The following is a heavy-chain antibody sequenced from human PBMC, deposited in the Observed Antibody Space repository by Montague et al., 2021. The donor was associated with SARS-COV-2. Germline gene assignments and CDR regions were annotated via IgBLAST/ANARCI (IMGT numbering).Heavy chain of an antibody. V-gene: IGHV4-61*02. J-gene: IGHJ5*02. CDR3: ARQPFITINRGASWSGFDP. Sequence: TLSLTCAVSGASVTAGLWYWSWIRQPDGKGLNWIGRVYPSGNTNYNPSLRSRVSISVDMSKNQISLKLSSVTAADTAVYYCARQPFITINRGASWSGFDPGGRGTLVAVSS. D-gene: IGHD3-10*01. CDR2: VYPSGNT. CDR1: GASVTAGLWY.